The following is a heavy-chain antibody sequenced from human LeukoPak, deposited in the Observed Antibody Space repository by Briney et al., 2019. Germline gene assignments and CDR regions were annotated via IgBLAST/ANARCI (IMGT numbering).Heavy chain of an antibody. CDR2: ISFDGSNK. D-gene: IGHD6-13*01. CDR3: AKDYRSWFLDY. Sequence: GGSLRLSCAASGFTFRSYGMHWVRQAPGKGLEWVAVISFDGSNKYYADSVKGRFTISGDDSKNTLYLQMNSLRAEDTAVYYCAKDYRSWFLDYWGQGTLVTVSS. CDR1: GFTFRSYG. J-gene: IGHJ4*02. V-gene: IGHV3-30*18.